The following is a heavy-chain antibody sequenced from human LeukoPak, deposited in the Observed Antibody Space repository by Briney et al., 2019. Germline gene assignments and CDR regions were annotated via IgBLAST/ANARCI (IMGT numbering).Heavy chain of an antibody. CDR2: IYPSDSDT. J-gene: IGHJ5*02. CDR1: GYSFSSYW. CDR3: ARSPTRSGWYWFDP. D-gene: IGHD6-19*01. Sequence: GESLKISCKVSGYSFSSYWIGWVRQMPGKGLEWMGIIYPSDSDTRYSPSFQGQVTISADKSISTAYLQWSSLKASDTAMYYCARSPTRSGWYWFDPWGQGTLVTVSS. V-gene: IGHV5-51*01.